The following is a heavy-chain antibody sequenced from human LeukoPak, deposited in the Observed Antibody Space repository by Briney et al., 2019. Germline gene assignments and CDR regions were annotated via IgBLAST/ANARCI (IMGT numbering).Heavy chain of an antibody. V-gene: IGHV3-21*01. CDR2: IGGSSSSL. CDR3: AKEAGQDYGALDAFDV. Sequence: GSLRLSCAASGFTFSIYSMNWVREAPGKGLEWVSAIGGSSSSLYYAESVKSRFTISRDNARNSLYLQMNSLRAEDTAVYYFAKEAGQDYGALDAFDVWGQGTMVTVSS. J-gene: IGHJ3*01. D-gene: IGHD4-17*01. CDR1: GFTFSIYS.